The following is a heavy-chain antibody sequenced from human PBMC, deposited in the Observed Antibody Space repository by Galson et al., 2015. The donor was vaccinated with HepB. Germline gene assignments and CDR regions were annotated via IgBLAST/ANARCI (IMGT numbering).Heavy chain of an antibody. D-gene: IGHD6-13*01. CDR2: ISAVDGRT. J-gene: IGHJ4*02. V-gene: IGHV3-23*01. CDR1: GFTFSDYA. CDR3: AKDPAGFSGSWFGRDRADY. Sequence: SLRLSCAASGFTFSDYAMTWVRQVPGKGLEWVSSISAVDGRTYSADSVKGRLTISRDISKSTVYLQMKSLRIEDTAIYYCAKDPAGFSGSWFGRDRADYWGQGTRVIVSS.